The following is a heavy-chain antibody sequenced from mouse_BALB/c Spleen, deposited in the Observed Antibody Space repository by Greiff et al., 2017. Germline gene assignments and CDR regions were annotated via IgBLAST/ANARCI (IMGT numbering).Heavy chain of an antibody. CDR1: GYTFTSYW. J-gene: IGHJ3*01. CDR2: INPSNGRT. V-gene: IGHV1S81*02. CDR3: ASRLNYGYRAWFAY. D-gene: IGHD2-2*01. Sequence: QVQLQQPGAELVKPGASVKLSCKASGYTFTSYWMHWVKQRPGQGLEWIGEINPSNGRTNYNEKFKGKATLTVDKSSNTAYMQLSSLTSEDSAVYYCASRLNYGYRAWFAYWGQGTLVTVSA.